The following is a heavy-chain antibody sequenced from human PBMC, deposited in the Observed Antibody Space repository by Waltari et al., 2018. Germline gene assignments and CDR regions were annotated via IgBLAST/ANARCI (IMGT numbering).Heavy chain of an antibody. CDR2: IYYSGST. V-gene: IGHV4-59*08. Sequence: QVQLQESGPGLVKPSETLSLTCTVSGGSISSYYWSWIRHPPGKGLEWIGYIYYSGSTNYNPSLKSRVTISVDTSKNQFSLKLSSVTAADTAVYYCARLRTGTHYYYYGMDVWGQGTTVTVSS. J-gene: IGHJ6*02. CDR1: GGSISSYY. CDR3: ARLRTGTHYYYYGMDV. D-gene: IGHD1-7*01.